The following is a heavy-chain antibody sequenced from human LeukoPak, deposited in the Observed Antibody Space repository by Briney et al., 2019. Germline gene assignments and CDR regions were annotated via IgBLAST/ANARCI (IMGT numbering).Heavy chain of an antibody. Sequence: ASVKVSCKASGYTFSNYYMHWVRQAPGQGLEWLGIINTRGGSTSYAQKFQGRVAMARDTSTSTVYMELSNLRSEDTAVYYCARDWGTQDNPGPYWGQGTLVTVSS. CDR1: GYTFSNYY. D-gene: IGHD3-16*01. J-gene: IGHJ4*02. CDR3: ARDWGTQDNPGPY. V-gene: IGHV1-46*01. CDR2: INTRGGST.